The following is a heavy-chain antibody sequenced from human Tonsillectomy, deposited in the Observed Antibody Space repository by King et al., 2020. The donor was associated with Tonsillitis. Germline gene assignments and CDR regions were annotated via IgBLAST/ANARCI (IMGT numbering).Heavy chain of an antibody. CDR1: GFTVSSNY. CDR3: ARNGYTSGWYRG. J-gene: IGHJ4*02. Sequence: VQLVESGGGLIQPGGSLRLSCAVYGFTVSSNYMSWVRQAPGKGLEWVSVIYSGGSTYYADSVKGRFTISRDNSKNTLYLQMNSLKAEDTAVYYCARNGYTSGWYRGWGQGTLVTVSS. D-gene: IGHD6-19*01. V-gene: IGHV3-53*01. CDR2: IYSGGST.